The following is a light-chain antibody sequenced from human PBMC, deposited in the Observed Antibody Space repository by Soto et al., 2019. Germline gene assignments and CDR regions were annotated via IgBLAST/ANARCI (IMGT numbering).Light chain of an antibody. V-gene: IGKV3D-15*01. Sequence: EIVLTQSPGTLSLSPGEGATLSCRASQSVSSNLAWYQQKPGQAPSLLIYDISARATGIPTRFSGSGSGTEFTLTISSLQSEDFAVYYCQQYNNWPQTFGQGTKVDIK. CDR3: QQYNNWPQT. CDR1: QSVSSN. J-gene: IGKJ1*01. CDR2: DIS.